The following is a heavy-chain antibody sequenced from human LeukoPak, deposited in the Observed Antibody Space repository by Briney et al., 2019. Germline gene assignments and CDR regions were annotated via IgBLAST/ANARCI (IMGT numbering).Heavy chain of an antibody. CDR2: IIPIFGTA. D-gene: IGHD3-16*02. CDR1: GCTFSSYA. CDR3: ARAGYGLRLGELSPPFDY. Sequence: GASVTVSCKASGCTFSSYAISWVRQAPGQGLEWMGGIIPIFGTANYAQKFQGRVTITTDESTSTAYMELSSLKYEDTAVYYCARAGYGLRLGELSPPFDYWGQGTLVTVSS. J-gene: IGHJ4*02. V-gene: IGHV1-69*05.